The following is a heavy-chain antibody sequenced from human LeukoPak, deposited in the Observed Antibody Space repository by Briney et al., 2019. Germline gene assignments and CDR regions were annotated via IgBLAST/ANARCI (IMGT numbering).Heavy chain of an antibody. CDR1: GYTFTGYY. CDR3: ARVPPVRGVISDYYYYYMDV. CDR2: INTNTGNP. J-gene: IGHJ6*03. Sequence: ASVKVSCKASGYTFTGYYMHWVRQAPRQGLEWMGWINTNTGNPTYAQGFTGRFVFSLDTSVSTAYLQVSSLKAEDTAVYYCARVPPVRGVISDYYYYYMDVWGKGTTVTVSS. D-gene: IGHD3-10*01. V-gene: IGHV7-4-1*02.